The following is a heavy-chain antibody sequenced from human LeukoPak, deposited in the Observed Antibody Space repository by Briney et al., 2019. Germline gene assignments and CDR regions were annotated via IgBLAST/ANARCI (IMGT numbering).Heavy chain of an antibody. CDR3: ARERSSGFDY. J-gene: IGHJ4*02. CDR2: ISSDASST. CDR1: GFTFSNYW. Sequence: GGSLRLSCAASGFTFSNYWMHWVRQAPGKGLVWVSRISSDASSTSYADSVKGRFTISRDNAKNTLYVQMNSLRAEDTAVYYCARERSSGFDYWGQGTLVTVSS. D-gene: IGHD6-19*01. V-gene: IGHV3-74*01.